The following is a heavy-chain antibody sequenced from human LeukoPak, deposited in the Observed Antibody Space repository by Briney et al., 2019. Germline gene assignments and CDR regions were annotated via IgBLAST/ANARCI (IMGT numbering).Heavy chain of an antibody. Sequence: GGSLRLSCVASGFTFSSYAMHWVRQAPGKGLEWVAVISYDGSNKYYADSVKGRFTISRDNSKNTLYLQMNSLRAEDTAVYYCAKEHTTYSSSPANWFDPWGQGTLVTVSS. D-gene: IGHD6-6*01. CDR3: AKEHTTYSSSPANWFDP. CDR1: GFTFSSYA. J-gene: IGHJ5*02. V-gene: IGHV3-30*04. CDR2: ISYDGSNK.